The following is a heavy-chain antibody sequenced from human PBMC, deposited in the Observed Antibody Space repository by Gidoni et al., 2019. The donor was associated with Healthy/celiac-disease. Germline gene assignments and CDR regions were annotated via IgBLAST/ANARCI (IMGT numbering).Heavy chain of an antibody. CDR3: AKLTGSSGALDY. CDR2: ISGSGGRT. V-gene: IGHV3-23*01. CDR1: GFTFSSYA. D-gene: IGHD1-26*01. Sequence: EVQLLESGGGLVQPGGSLRLSCAASGFTFSSYAMSWVRQAPGKGLEWVSAISGSGGRTYYADSVKGRFTISRDNAKNTLYLQMNSLRAEDTAEYYCAKLTGSSGALDYWGQGTLVTVSS. J-gene: IGHJ4*02.